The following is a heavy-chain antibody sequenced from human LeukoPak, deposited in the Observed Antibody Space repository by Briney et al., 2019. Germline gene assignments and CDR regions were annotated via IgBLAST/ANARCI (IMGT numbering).Heavy chain of an antibody. CDR2: IWNDGSET. Sequence: GGPLRLSCAASGFIFSNYGMHWVRQAPGKRLECVAVIWNDGSETFHADSVKGRFRIARDNSKNTLYLQMNSLRAEDTAVYFCARDMGRAWYGPPDYWGQGTLVTVSS. V-gene: IGHV3-33*01. D-gene: IGHD6-13*01. CDR1: GFIFSNYG. J-gene: IGHJ4*02. CDR3: ARDMGRAWYGPPDY.